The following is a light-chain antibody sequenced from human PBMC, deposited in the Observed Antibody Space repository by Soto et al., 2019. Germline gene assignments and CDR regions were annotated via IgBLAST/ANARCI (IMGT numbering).Light chain of an antibody. CDR2: AAS. CDR3: QQGYSTPIT. J-gene: IGKJ5*01. CDR1: QSISSY. Sequence: DIQMTQSPSSLSASVGDRVTITCRASQSISSYLNWYQQKPGKAPKLLIYAASSLQSGVPSRFSGSGSRTDFTLTISSLQPEDFATYYCQQGYSTPITFGQGTRLEI. V-gene: IGKV1-39*01.